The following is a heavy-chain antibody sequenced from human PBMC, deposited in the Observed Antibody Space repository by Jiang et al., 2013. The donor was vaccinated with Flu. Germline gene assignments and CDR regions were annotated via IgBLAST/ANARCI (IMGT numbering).Heavy chain of an antibody. V-gene: IGHV4-34*01. CDR3: ARVRTYTYYFDSSGPIDY. J-gene: IGHJ4*02. Sequence: LLKPSETLSLTCAVYGGSFSGYYWNWIRQPPGKGLEWIGEINHTGSTNYNPSLKSRVTISLDTSKNQFSLKLSSVTAADTAVYYCARVRTYTYYFDSSGPIDYWGQGTLVTVSS. D-gene: IGHD3-22*01. CDR2: INHTGST. CDR1: GGSFSGYY.